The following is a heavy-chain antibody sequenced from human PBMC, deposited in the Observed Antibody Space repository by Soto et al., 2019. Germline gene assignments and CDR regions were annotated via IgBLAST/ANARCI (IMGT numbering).Heavy chain of an antibody. CDR2: IYHSGST. D-gene: IGHD2-15*01. Sequence: PSETLSLTCAVSSGSISSSNWWSWVRQPPGKGLEWIGEIYHSGSTNYNPSLKSRVTISVDKSKNQFSLKLSSVTAADTAVYYCARGDMPGPYYYYMDVWGKGTTVTVSS. J-gene: IGHJ6*03. CDR3: ARGDMPGPYYYYMDV. V-gene: IGHV4-4*02. CDR1: SGSISSSNW.